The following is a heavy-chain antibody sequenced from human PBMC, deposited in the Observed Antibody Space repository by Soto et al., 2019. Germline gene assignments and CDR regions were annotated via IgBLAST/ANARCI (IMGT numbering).Heavy chain of an antibody. CDR2: IIPILGIA. CDR1: GYTFISYG. V-gene: IGHV1-69*04. D-gene: IGHD3-22*01. Sequence: GASVKVSCKASGYTFISYGMHWVRQAPGQGLEWMGRIIPILGIANYAQKFQGRVTITADKSTSTAYMELSSLRSEDTAVYYCARGRYYDSSGYGAWFDPWGQGTLVTVSS. CDR3: ARGRYYDSSGYGAWFDP. J-gene: IGHJ5*02.